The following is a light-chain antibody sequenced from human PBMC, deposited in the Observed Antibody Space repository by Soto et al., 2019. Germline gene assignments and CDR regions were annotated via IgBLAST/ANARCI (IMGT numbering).Light chain of an antibody. CDR3: AAWDDSLNGVV. Sequence: QSVLTQPPSASGTPGQRVTISCSGSSSNIGSNTVNWYQQLPGTPPKLLICTNNQRPSGVPDRFSGSKSGTSASLAISGLQSEDEADYYCAAWDDSLNGVVFGGGTKLTVL. J-gene: IGLJ2*01. V-gene: IGLV1-44*01. CDR1: SSNIGSNT. CDR2: TNN.